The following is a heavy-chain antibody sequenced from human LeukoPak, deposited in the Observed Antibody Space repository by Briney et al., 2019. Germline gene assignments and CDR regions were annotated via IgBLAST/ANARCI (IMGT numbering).Heavy chain of an antibody. CDR1: GGPISSYY. CDR3: ARAVRGNAFDI. J-gene: IGHJ3*02. D-gene: IGHD3-10*02. V-gene: IGHV4-59*12. CDR2: VYYSGST. Sequence: SETLSLTCTVSGGPISSYYWSWIRQPPGKGLEWIGYVYYSGSTNYNPSLKSRVTISVDTSVNQFSLKLSSVTAADTAVYYCARAVRGNAFDIWGQGTMVTVSS.